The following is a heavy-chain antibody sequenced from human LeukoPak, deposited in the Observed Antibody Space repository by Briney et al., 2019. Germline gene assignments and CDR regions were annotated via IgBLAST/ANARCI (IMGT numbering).Heavy chain of an antibody. CDR1: GYTLTELS. CDR3: ATNLPGGVYSNYVGDY. CDR2: FDPEDGET. D-gene: IGHD4-11*01. V-gene: IGHV1-24*01. J-gene: IGHJ4*02. Sequence: ASVKVSCKVSGYTLTELSMHWVRQAPGKGLEWMGGFDPEDGETIYAQKFQGRVTMTEDTSTDTAYMELSSLRSEDTAVYYCATNLPGGVYSNYVGDYWGQGTLVTVSS.